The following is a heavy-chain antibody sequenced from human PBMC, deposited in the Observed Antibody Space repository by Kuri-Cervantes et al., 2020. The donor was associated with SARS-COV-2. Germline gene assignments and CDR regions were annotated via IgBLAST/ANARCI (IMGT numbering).Heavy chain of an antibody. J-gene: IGHJ3*02. D-gene: IGHD3-10*01. Sequence: SVKVSCRSSGGTFSTSAISWVRQAPGQGLEWMGGIIPILSKTDYAPRFQGRVTITADESTSTAYMELRSLRSDDTAVYYCARDRSPLMVEHDAFDIWGQGTMVTVSS. CDR3: ARDRSPLMVEHDAFDI. V-gene: IGHV1-69*10. CDR1: GGTFSTSA. CDR2: IIPILSKT.